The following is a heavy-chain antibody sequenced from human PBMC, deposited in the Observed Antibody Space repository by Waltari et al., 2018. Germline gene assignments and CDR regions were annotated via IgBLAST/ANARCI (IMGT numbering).Heavy chain of an antibody. CDR1: GFTFSSYE. CDR2: ISSSGSTI. CDR3: ASQTVAGSFDY. D-gene: IGHD6-19*01. J-gene: IGHJ4*02. V-gene: IGHV3-48*03. Sequence: EVQLVESGGGLVQPGGSLRLSCAASGFTFSSYEMNWVRQAPGKGLEWVSYISSSGSTIYYADSVKCRFTISRDNAKNSLYLQMNSLRAEDTAVYYCASQTVAGSFDYWGQGTLVTVSS.